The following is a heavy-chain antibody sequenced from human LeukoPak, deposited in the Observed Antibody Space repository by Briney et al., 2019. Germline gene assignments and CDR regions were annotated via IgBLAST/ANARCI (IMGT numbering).Heavy chain of an antibody. D-gene: IGHD5-12*01. CDR2: ISSSSSYI. CDR3: VRDPTAYSGYDRLDY. J-gene: IGHJ4*02. CDR1: GFTFSSYA. Sequence: GGSLRLSCAASGFTFSSYAMSWVRQAPGKGLEWVSSISSSSSYIYYADSVKGRFTIPRDNAKNSLYLQMNSLRAEDTAVYYCVRDPTAYSGYDRLDYWGQGTLVTVSS. V-gene: IGHV3-21*01.